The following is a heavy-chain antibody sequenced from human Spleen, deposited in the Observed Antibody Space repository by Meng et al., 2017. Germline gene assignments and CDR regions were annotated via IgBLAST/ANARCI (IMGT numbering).Heavy chain of an antibody. V-gene: IGHV3-64*01. CDR3: ARSYHMSFGATSWFDY. CDR2: ISYDGGMT. CDR1: GFTFSDYA. Sequence: GESLKISCAASGFTFSDYAMHWVRQTLGKGLEYVSAISYDGGMTYYANSVEGRFTISRDDSKNAVYLHMASLTTEDAAVYYCARSYHMSFGATSWFDYWGQGTLVTVSS. J-gene: IGHJ5*01. D-gene: IGHD3-3*01.